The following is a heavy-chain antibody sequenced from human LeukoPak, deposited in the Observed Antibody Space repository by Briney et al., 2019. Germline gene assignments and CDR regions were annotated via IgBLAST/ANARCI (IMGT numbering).Heavy chain of an antibody. J-gene: IGHJ4*02. CDR2: ISGSGGST. CDR1: GFTFSSYA. Sequence: GGSLRLSCAASGFTFSSYAMTWVRQAPGKGLEWVSTISGSGGSTYYADSVKGRFTISRDNSKNTLYLQMNSLRAEDTAVYYCAKMLGSSGWTFDYWGQGTLVTVSS. CDR3: AKMLGSSGWTFDY. V-gene: IGHV3-23*01. D-gene: IGHD6-19*01.